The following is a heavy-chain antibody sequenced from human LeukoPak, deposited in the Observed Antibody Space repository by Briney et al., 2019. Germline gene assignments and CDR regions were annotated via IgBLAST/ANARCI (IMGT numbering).Heavy chain of an antibody. Sequence: GGSLRLSCAASGFTFSSYAISWVRQAPGKGLEWGSDISGIVGSTYYGDSVKGRFTSSRDNSMKTMYLQINSLRAEDTAVYYCVRRRTGGSSKFPWDYWGQGTLVPVSS. CDR2: ISGIVGST. V-gene: IGHV3-23*01. J-gene: IGHJ4*02. D-gene: IGHD1-26*01. CDR3: VRRRTGGSSKFPWDY. CDR1: GFTFSSYA.